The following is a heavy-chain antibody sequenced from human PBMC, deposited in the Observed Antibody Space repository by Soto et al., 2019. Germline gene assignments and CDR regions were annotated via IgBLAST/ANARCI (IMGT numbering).Heavy chain of an antibody. CDR1: GFTFSSYA. CDR3: ASLGNSGYETPNY. Sequence: PGGSLRLSCAASGFTFSSYAMHWVRQAPGKALEWVAVLSYDGSNKYYAASVKGRFTISRDNSKNTLYLQMNSLRAEDTAVYYCASLGNSGYETPNYWGQGTLVTVSS. J-gene: IGHJ4*02. D-gene: IGHD5-12*01. V-gene: IGHV3-30-3*01. CDR2: LSYDGSNK.